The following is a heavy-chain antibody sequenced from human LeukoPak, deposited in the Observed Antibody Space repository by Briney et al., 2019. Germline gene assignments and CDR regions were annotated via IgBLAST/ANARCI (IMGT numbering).Heavy chain of an antibody. D-gene: IGHD2-2*01. V-gene: IGHV4-39*07. Sequence: SETLSLTCTVSGGSISSSNYYWGWIRQPPGKGLEWIGTIYYSGSTYYSPSLKSRVTMSVDTSKNQFSLKLSSVTAADTAVYYCAREGCSSTSCYAKVFDYWGQGTLVTVSS. CDR3: AREGCSSTSCYAKVFDY. J-gene: IGHJ4*02. CDR2: IYYSGST. CDR1: GGSISSSNYY.